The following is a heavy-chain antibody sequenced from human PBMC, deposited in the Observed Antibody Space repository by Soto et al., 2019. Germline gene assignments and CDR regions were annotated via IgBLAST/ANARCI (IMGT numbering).Heavy chain of an antibody. V-gene: IGHV3-23*01. J-gene: IGHJ4*02. CDR3: AKASFTTPTAQGHLDG. D-gene: IGHD1-1*01. CDR1: GFTFSNCA. CDR2: ISASGGRT. Sequence: PGGSLRLSCAVSGFTFSNCAMSWVRQAPGKGLEWVTGISASGGRTYYANSVKGRFTILRDNVKNTLYLQMNSLRDDDTAVYYCAKASFTTPTAQGHLDGWGQGTLVTVYS.